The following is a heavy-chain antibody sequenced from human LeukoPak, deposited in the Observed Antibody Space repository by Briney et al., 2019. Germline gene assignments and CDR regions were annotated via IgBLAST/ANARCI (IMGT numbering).Heavy chain of an antibody. CDR1: GYNFPYYW. V-gene: IGHV5-51*01. CDR3: ARHWEMATISPFDY. J-gene: IGHJ4*02. Sequence: GESLKISCQGSGYNFPYYWIAWVRQMPGKGLELMGIIYLADSGTKYGPSFQGQVTISADKSISTAYLQWSSLKASDTAMYYCARHWEMATISPFDYWGQGTLVTVSS. D-gene: IGHD5-24*01. CDR2: IYLADSGT.